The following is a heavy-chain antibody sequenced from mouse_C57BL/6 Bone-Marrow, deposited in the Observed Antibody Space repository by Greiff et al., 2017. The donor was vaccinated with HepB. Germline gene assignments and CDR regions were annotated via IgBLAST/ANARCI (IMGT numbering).Heavy chain of an antibody. CDR1: GFTFSDYY. CDR2: ISNGGGST. J-gene: IGHJ4*01. V-gene: IGHV5-12*01. Sequence: EVQLVESGGGLVQPGGSLKLSCAASGFTFSDYYMYWVRQTPEKRLEWVAYISNGGGSTYYPDTVKGRFTISRDNAKNTLYLQMSLLKSEAKAMYYCARWWLLPYYAMDYWGQGTSVTVSS. CDR3: ARWWLLPYYAMDY. D-gene: IGHD2-3*01.